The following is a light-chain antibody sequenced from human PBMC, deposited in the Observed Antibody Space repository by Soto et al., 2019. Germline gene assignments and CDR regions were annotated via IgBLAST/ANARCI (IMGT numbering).Light chain of an antibody. Sequence: QSVLTQPPSVSGAPGQRVTISCTGSSSNIGAGYDVHWYQQLPGTAPKLLIYGNSNRPSGVPDRFPASKSGTSASLAITGLQAEDEADYYCQSYDSSLSGVVFGGGTKLTVL. V-gene: IGLV1-40*01. CDR3: QSYDSSLSGVV. CDR1: SSNIGAGYD. CDR2: GNS. J-gene: IGLJ2*01.